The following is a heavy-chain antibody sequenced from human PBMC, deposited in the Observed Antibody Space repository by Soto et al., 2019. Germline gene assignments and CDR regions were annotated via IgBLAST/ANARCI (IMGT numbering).Heavy chain of an antibody. CDR1: GYTISNYG. Sequence: ASVKVSCKASGYTISNYGSSWVRQAPGQGLEWMGWISAYNGNTKSAQILQGRVTMTTDTSTSTAYMELRSLRSDDTAVYYCAKGPPYYYDSTGSEYYFDSWGQGTLVTVSS. D-gene: IGHD3-22*01. CDR3: AKGPPYYYDSTGSEYYFDS. CDR2: ISAYNGNT. J-gene: IGHJ4*02. V-gene: IGHV1-18*01.